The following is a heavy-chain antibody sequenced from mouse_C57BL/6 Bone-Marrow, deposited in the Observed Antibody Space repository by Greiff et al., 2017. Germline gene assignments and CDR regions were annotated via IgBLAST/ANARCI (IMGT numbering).Heavy chain of an antibody. D-gene: IGHD2-4*01. V-gene: IGHV1-64*01. J-gene: IGHJ3*01. CDR1: GYTFTSYW. CDR2: IHPNSGST. Sequence: QVQLQQPGAELVKPGASVKLSCKASGYTFTSYWMHWVKQRPGQGLEWIGMIHPNSGSTNYNEKFKSKATLTVDKSSSTAYMQLSSLTSEDSAVYYCAIYYDYGALFSYWGQGTLVTVSA. CDR3: AIYYDYGALFSY.